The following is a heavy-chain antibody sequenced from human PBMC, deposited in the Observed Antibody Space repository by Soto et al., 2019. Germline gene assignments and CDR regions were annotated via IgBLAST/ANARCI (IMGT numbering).Heavy chain of an antibody. CDR2: ISAYNGNT. V-gene: IGHV1-18*01. Sequence: ASVKVSCKGAGYTFTSYGISWVRQAPRQRLEWMGWISAYNGNTNYAQKLQGRVTMTTDTSTSTAYMELRSLRSDDTAVYYCARIYYEFWSGINCFDPWGQGTLVTVSS. CDR3: ARIYYEFWSGINCFDP. J-gene: IGHJ5*02. D-gene: IGHD3-3*01. CDR1: GYTFTSYG.